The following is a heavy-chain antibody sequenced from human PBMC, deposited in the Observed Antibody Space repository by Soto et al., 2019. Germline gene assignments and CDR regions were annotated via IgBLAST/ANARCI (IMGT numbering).Heavy chain of an antibody. CDR2: IYYSGST. J-gene: IGHJ5*02. Sequence: QVQLQESGPGLVKPSETLSLTCTVSGGSISTYYWSWIRQPPGKGLEWIGYIYYSGSTNYNPSHKGRVTIAVDTSTNPSSLELSSVTAADTAVYYCARSLYSDGVRFGPWGQGTLVTVSS. CDR3: ARSLYSDGVRFGP. V-gene: IGHV4-59*01. CDR1: GGSISTYY. D-gene: IGHD5-18*01.